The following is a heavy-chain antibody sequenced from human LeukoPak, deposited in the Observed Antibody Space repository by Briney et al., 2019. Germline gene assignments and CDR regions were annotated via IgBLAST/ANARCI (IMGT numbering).Heavy chain of an antibody. CDR1: GGSISSGGYY. V-gene: IGHV4-61*08. CDR3: ARHYSGTVPPAY. J-gene: IGHJ4*02. Sequence: SETLSLICTVSGGSISSGGYYWSWIRQPPGKGLEWIGYIYTSRSTNYNPSLKSRVTMSLDTSKNQFSLKLSSVTAADTAIYYCARHYSGTVPPAYWGQGTLVTVSS. CDR2: IYTSRST. D-gene: IGHD1-1*01.